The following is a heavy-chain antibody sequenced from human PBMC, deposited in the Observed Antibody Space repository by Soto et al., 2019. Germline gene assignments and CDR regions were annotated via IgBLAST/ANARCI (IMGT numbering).Heavy chain of an antibody. J-gene: IGHJ4*02. V-gene: IGHV1-69*13. D-gene: IGHD3-16*02. CDR3: ARHLYDYVWGSYRH. CDR2: IIPVFGTP. CDR1: GYIFKNYA. Sequence: SVKVSCKSSGYIFKNYAVTWLRQAPGQGLEWMGGIIPVFGTPDYSLKFRDRVTITADESTSTVYMELRSMTSEDTAVYYCARHLYDYVWGSYRHWGQGTLVTVSS.